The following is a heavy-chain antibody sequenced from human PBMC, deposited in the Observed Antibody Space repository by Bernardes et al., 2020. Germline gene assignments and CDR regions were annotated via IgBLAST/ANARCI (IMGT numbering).Heavy chain of an antibody. Sequence: GGSLRLSCAASGFTFSSYSMNWVRQAPGKGLEWVSYISSSSSTIHYADFLKGRFTISRDNAKNSLYLQMNSLRDEDTAVYYCARVARPGYCSSTSCYAFDYWCRGTLVTCFS. J-gene: IGHJ4*02. CDR3: ARVARPGYCSSTSCYAFDY. V-gene: IGHV3-48*02. D-gene: IGHD2-2*01. CDR2: ISSSSSTI. CDR1: GFTFSSYS.